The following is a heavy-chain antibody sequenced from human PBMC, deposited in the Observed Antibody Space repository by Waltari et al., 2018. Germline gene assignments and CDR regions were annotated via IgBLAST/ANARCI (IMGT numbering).Heavy chain of an antibody. CDR3: ARRVTRQPGVGATNAFDI. V-gene: IGHV1-2*04. CDR1: GYTFTGYY. J-gene: IGHJ3*02. CDR2: INPNRGGT. D-gene: IGHD1-26*01. Sequence: QVQLVQSGAEVKKPGASVKVSCKASGYTFTGYYMHWVRQAPGQGLEWMGGINPNRGGTNYAQKFQGWVTMTRDTSISTAYMELSRLRSDDTAVYYCARRVTRQPGVGATNAFDIWGQGTMVTVSS.